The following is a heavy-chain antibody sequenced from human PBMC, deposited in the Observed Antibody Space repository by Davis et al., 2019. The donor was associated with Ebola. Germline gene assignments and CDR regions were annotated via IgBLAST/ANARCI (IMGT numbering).Heavy chain of an antibody. CDR1: GHTFSDFF. V-gene: IGHV1-46*01. CDR2: VNPGGGTT. J-gene: IGHJ5*02. D-gene: IGHD1-7*01. CDR3: GRSRLIGTTCWFDP. Sequence: ASVKVSCKASGHTFSDFFMHWIRQAPAQGLEWMGLVNPGGGTTTSALKFRGRLTMTTDTSTNTVYMELTSLASEDTAVYYCGRSRLIGTTCWFDPWGQGTLVTVSS.